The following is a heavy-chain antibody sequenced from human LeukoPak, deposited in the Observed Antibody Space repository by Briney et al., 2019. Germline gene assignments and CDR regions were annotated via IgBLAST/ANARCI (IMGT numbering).Heavy chain of an antibody. CDR1: GFTFSTYS. J-gene: IGHJ4*02. Sequence: GGSLRLSCAASGFTFSTYSMNWVRQAPGKGLEWVSSISSSSRYIYYADSMRGRFTISRDNAKNSLYLQMNSLRAEDTAVYYCAKALATISTRQDYWGQGTLVTVSS. CDR3: AKALATISTRQDY. D-gene: IGHD5-24*01. CDR2: ISSSSRYI. V-gene: IGHV3-21*04.